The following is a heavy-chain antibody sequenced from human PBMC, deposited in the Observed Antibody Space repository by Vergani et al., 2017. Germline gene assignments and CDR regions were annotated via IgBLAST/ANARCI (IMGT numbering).Heavy chain of an antibody. V-gene: IGHV3-23*01. D-gene: IGHD6-13*01. J-gene: IGHJ4*02. CDR1: GFTFSSYA. CDR3: AKWDLGHSSSWYWDYFDY. Sequence: SGFTFSSYAMSWVRQAPGKGLEWVSAISGSGGSTYYADSVKGRFTISRDNSKNTLYLQMNSLRAEDTAVYYCAKWDLGHSSSWYWDYFDYWGQGTLVTVSS. CDR2: ISGSGGST.